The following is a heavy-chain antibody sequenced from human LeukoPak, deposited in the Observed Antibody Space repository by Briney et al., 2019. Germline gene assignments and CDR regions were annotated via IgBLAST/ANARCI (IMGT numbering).Heavy chain of an antibody. V-gene: IGHV4-39*07. CDR1: GGSISSSSYY. D-gene: IGHD5-18*01. Sequence: SETLSLTCTVSGGSISSSSYYWGWIRQPPGKGLEGIGSIYYSGSTYYNPSLKRRVTISVDTSKNQFSLKLSSVTAADTAVYYCASLSGYSYGYYFDYWGQGTLVTVSS. CDR2: IYYSGST. J-gene: IGHJ4*02. CDR3: ASLSGYSYGYYFDY.